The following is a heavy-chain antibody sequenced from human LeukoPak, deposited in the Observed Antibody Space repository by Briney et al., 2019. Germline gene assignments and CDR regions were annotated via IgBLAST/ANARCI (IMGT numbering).Heavy chain of an antibody. V-gene: IGHV4-59*12. J-gene: IGHJ6*02. D-gene: IGHD5-12*01. CDR3: ARGGPPRHYGMDV. Sequence: SETLSLTCTVSGGSIGTYFWSWIRQPPGKGLEWIGYIYYSGSASTKYNPSLKSRVTISVDMSKNQFSLKLSSVTAADTAVYYCARGGPPRHYGMDVWGQGTTVTVSS. CDR1: GGSIGTYF. CDR2: IYYSGSAST.